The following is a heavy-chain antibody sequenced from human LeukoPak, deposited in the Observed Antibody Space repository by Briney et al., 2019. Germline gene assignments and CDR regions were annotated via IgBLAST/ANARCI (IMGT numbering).Heavy chain of an antibody. CDR2: IKQDGSEK. CDR3: ARAYDSSGHRPNWFDL. CDR1: GFSLSSYW. Sequence: SGGSLRLSCAASGFSLSSYWMTWVRQAPGKGLEWVANIKQDGSEKNYVDSVKGRFTISRDNAKNSLYLQMDSLRAENTAVYYCARAYDSSGHRPNWFDLWGQGTLVTVSS. D-gene: IGHD3-22*01. V-gene: IGHV3-7*01. J-gene: IGHJ5*02.